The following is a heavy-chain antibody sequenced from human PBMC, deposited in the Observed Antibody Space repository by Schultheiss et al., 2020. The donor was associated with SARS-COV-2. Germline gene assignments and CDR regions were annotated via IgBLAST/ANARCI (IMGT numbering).Heavy chain of an antibody. Sequence: SQTLSLTCTVSGGSISSSSYYWSWIRQPPGKGLEWIGYIYYSGSTNYNPSLKSRVTISEDTSKNQFSLKLSSVTAADTAVYYCARGYDYYDSSGYSRSYWYFDLWGRGTLVTVSS. CDR3: ARGYDYYDSSGYSRSYWYFDL. CDR1: GGSISSSSYY. CDR2: IYYSGST. J-gene: IGHJ2*01. V-gene: IGHV4-61*01. D-gene: IGHD3-22*01.